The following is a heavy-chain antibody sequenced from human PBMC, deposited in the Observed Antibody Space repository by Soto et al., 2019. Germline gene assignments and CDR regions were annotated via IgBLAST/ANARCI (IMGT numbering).Heavy chain of an antibody. Sequence: QITLQESGPTLVKPTQTLTLTCTFSGFSLSTSGVGVGWIRQPPGKALEWLALIYWDHDKRYRPSLKSRVTITKDTSKNQVVLTMTNMDPVDTATYYCAHSDYDILTGSTVNFDYWGQGTLVTVSS. CDR3: AHSDYDILTGSTVNFDY. CDR1: GFSLSTSGVG. D-gene: IGHD3-9*01. CDR2: IYWDHDK. J-gene: IGHJ4*02. V-gene: IGHV2-5*02.